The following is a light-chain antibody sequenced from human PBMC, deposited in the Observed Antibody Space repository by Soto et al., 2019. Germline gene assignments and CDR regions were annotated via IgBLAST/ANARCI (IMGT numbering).Light chain of an antibody. CDR3: GSWDSSLSAYV. CDR1: SSNVGGNS. Sequence: QSVLTQPPSVSAAPGQKVTISCSGSSSNVGGNSVSWYQQLPGTAPKLLIYDDNKRPSGIPDRFSGSKSGTSATLGITGFQTGDEADYYCGSWDSSLSAYVFGTGTKVT. J-gene: IGLJ1*01. V-gene: IGLV1-51*01. CDR2: DDN.